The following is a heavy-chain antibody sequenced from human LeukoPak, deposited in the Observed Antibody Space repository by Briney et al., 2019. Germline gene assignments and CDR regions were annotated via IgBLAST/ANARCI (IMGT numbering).Heavy chain of an antibody. CDR2: INDGSSSI. CDR1: GFTFSSYI. J-gene: IGHJ4*02. Sequence: GGSLRLSCAASGFTFSSYIMNWVRQAPGEGLDWVSYINDGSSSIFYADSVKGRFTISRDNSKNTLYLQMNSLRAEDTAVYYCAKDGVVSGWFDYWGQGTLVTVSS. CDR3: AKDGVVSGWFDY. D-gene: IGHD6-19*01. V-gene: IGHV3-48*01.